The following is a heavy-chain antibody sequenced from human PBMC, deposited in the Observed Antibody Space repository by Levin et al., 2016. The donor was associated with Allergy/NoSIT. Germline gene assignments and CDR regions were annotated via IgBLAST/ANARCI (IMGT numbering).Heavy chain of an antibody. J-gene: IGHJ6*02. Sequence: WIRQPPGKGLEWVAVISYDGSNKHYVDSVKGRFTISRDNSTNTLYLQMNSLRAEDTAVYFCAKNSRLTDYYGMDVWGQGTPVTVSS. D-gene: IGHD7-27*01. CDR3: AKNSRLTDYYGMDV. CDR2: ISYDGSNK. V-gene: IGHV3-30*18.